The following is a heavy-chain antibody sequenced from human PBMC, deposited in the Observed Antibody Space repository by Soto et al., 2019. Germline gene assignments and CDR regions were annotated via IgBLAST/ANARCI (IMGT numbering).Heavy chain of an antibody. CDR3: ASRGERAYYDSSGYG. CDR1: GGTFSNYA. CDR2: IIPIFGTT. D-gene: IGHD3-22*01. J-gene: IGHJ1*01. V-gene: IGHV1-69*12. Sequence: QVQLVQSGAEVKKPGSSVKVSCKAAGGTFSNYALSWVRQAPGQGLEWMGDIIPIFGTTNNAQKFQGRVTITADEATSTAYMELSSLRSEDTAVYYCASRGERAYYDSSGYGWGQRTPVTVSS.